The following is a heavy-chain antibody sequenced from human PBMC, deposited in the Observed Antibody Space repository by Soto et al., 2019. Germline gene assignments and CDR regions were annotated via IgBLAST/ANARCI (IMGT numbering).Heavy chain of an antibody. Sequence: ESGGGVVQPGRSLRLSCAASGFTFSSYGMHWVRQAPGKGLEWVAVIWYDGSNKYYADSVKGRFTISRDNSKNTLYLQMNSLRAEDTAVYYCARNAPYYDILTGYYTLDYWGQGTLVTVSS. CDR3: ARNAPYYDILTGYYTLDY. V-gene: IGHV3-33*01. CDR1: GFTFSSYG. D-gene: IGHD3-9*01. CDR2: IWYDGSNK. J-gene: IGHJ4*02.